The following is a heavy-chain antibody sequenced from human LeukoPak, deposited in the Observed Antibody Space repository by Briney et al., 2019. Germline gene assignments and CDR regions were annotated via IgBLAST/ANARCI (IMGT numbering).Heavy chain of an antibody. CDR2: VRYDGGNV. CDR1: GFTLSCCG. J-gene: IGHJ4*02. Sequence: PGGSLRLSCAASGFTLSCCGMHWVRQAPGKGLEWVAFVRYDGGNVYYADSVKGRFTISRDNFKNTLSLQMNSLRAEDTAVYYCARTHNDYGDYGTDYWGQGTLVTVSS. D-gene: IGHD4-17*01. CDR3: ARTHNDYGDYGTDY. V-gene: IGHV3-30*02.